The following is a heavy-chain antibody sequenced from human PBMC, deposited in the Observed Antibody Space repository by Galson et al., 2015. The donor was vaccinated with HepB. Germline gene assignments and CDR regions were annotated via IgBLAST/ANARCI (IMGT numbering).Heavy chain of an antibody. CDR2: IIPIFGTA. V-gene: IGHV1-69*06. CDR3: ANPSTTVTRGGFDY. D-gene: IGHD4-17*01. CDR1: GGTFSSYA. J-gene: IGHJ4*02. Sequence: SVKVSCKASGGTFSSYAISWVRQAPGQGLEWMGGIIPIFGTANYAQKFQGRVTITADKSTSTAYMELSSLRSEDTAVYYCANPSTTVTRGGFDYWGQGTLVTVSS.